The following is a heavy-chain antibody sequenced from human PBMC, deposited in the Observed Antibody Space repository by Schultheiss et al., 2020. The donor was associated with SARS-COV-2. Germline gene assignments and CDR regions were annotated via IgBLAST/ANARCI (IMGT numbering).Heavy chain of an antibody. J-gene: IGHJ4*02. D-gene: IGHD3-10*01. CDR3: ARVIGSGSYYDY. CDR2: ISGSGGST. CDR1: GFTFSDYY. V-gene: IGHV3-23*01. Sequence: GGSLRLSCAASGFTFSDYYMSWIRQAPGKGLEWVSAISGSGGSTYYADSVKGRFTISRDNSKNTLYLQMNSLRAEDTAVYYCARVIGSGSYYDYWGQGTLVTVSS.